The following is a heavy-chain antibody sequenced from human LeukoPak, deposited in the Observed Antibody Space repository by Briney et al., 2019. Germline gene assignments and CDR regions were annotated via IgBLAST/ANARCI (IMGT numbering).Heavy chain of an antibody. CDR1: GGSISSNSYY. J-gene: IGHJ4*02. D-gene: IGHD4-23*01. CDR3: ARFSPRAVGNYLDS. V-gene: IGHV4-39*07. Sequence: SETLSLTCSVSGGSISSNSYYWGWIRQPPGKGLEWIGSIFYSESTWYNPSLKSRVTISADTSKNQFSLDLGSVTAADTAIYYCARFSPRAVGNYLDSWGQGTLVTVSS. CDR2: IFYSEST.